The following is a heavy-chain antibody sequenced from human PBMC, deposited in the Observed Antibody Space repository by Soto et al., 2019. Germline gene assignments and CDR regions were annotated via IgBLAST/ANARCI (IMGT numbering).Heavy chain of an antibody. CDR2: IYSGGST. V-gene: IGHV3-66*01. CDR3: AMGGYSSGWYDYYYYYMDV. CDR1: GFTVSSNY. D-gene: IGHD6-19*01. J-gene: IGHJ6*03. Sequence: GGSLRLSCAASGFTVSSNYMSWVRQAPGKGLEWVSVIYSGGSTYYADSVKGRITISRDNSKNTLYLQMNSLRAEDTAVYYCAMGGYSSGWYDYYYYYMDVWGKGTTVTVSS.